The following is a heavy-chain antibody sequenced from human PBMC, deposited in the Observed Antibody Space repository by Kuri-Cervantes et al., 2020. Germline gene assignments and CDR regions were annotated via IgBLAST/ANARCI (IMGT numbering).Heavy chain of an antibody. CDR3: AREGTDIVVVPAAFAGEGAPLGY. CDR1: GFTLSRYG. V-gene: IGHV3-30*03. J-gene: IGHJ4*02. D-gene: IGHD2-2*01. Sequence: GESLKISCADSGFTLSRYGMHWVRQAPGKGLEWVALISYDGSKKYYADSVKGRFTISRDNSKNTPYLQMNSLRAEDSAVYYCAREGTDIVVVPAAFAGEGAPLGYWGQGTLVTVSS. CDR2: ISYDGSKK.